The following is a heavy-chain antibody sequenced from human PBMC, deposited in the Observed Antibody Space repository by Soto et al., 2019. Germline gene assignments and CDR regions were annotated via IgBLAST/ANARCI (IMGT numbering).Heavy chain of an antibody. V-gene: IGHV3-30*02. CDR1: GFTFSSHG. D-gene: IGHD3-10*01. CDR3: AQDGVDALMAMVRGAIMNAFDM. CDR2: IWYDGSNK. Sequence: PGGSLRLSCAASGFTFSSHGMHWVRQAPGKGLEWVALIWYDGSNKYDADGVKGRFTISRDNSKNTLYLQMDSLRVEDTAVYYGAQDGVDALMAMVRGAIMNAFDMWGPGTMVTVSS. J-gene: IGHJ3*02.